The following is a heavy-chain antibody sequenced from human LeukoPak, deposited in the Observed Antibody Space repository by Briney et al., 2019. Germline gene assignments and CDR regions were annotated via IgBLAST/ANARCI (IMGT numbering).Heavy chain of an antibody. CDR1: GFTFSSYA. CDR3: AREYYSSFDF. J-gene: IGHJ4*01. D-gene: IGHD2-21*01. Sequence: GGSLRLSCAASGFTFSSYAMSWVRQAPGKGLEWVATMSQDGHYVYYVDSVKGRFYISRDNARNSLYLQMDSLRAEDTAVYYCAREYYSSFDFWGQGALVTVSS. V-gene: IGHV3-7*01. CDR2: MSQDGHYV.